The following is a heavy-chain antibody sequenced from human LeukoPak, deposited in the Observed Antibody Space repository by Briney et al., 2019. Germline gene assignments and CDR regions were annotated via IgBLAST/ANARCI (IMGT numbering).Heavy chain of an antibody. J-gene: IGHJ4*02. CDR3: ARESDIAVAGTGFDY. CDR1: GYTFTSYY. D-gene: IGHD6-19*01. CDR2: INLIGGST. V-gene: IGHV1-46*01. Sequence: GASVKVSCKASGYTFTSYYMHWVRQPPGQGLEWMGIINLIGGSTRYAQKFQGRVTMTRDTSTSTVYMELSSLRSEDTAVYYCARESDIAVAGTGFDYWGQGTLVTVSS.